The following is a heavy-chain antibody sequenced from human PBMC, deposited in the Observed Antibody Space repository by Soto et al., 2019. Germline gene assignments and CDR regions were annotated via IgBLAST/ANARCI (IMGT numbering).Heavy chain of an antibody. J-gene: IGHJ5*02. D-gene: IGHD2-21*02. CDR1: GGTFSSYA. CDR2: IIPIFGAA. CDR3: ASWPGGGDCYSFRDVGFDP. Sequence: QVQLVQSGAEVKKPGSSVKVSCKASGGTFSSYAISWVRQAPGQGLEWMGGIIPIFGAANYAQKFQGRVTITADESTSTAYMELSSLRCEDTAVYYCASWPGGGDCYSFRDVGFDPWGHGTLVTVSS. V-gene: IGHV1-69*01.